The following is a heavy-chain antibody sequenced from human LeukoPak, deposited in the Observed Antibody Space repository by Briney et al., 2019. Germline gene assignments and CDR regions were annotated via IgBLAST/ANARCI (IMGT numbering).Heavy chain of an antibody. CDR1: GFTLSSYS. Sequence: GGSLRLSCAASGFTLSSYSMNWVRQAPGKGLEWVSSISSSSSYIYYADSVKGRFTISRDNAKNSLYLQMNSLRAEDTAVYYCARDSADTVTVDYWGQGTLVTVSS. CDR2: ISSSSSYI. CDR3: ARDSADTVTVDY. D-gene: IGHD4-11*01. V-gene: IGHV3-21*01. J-gene: IGHJ4*02.